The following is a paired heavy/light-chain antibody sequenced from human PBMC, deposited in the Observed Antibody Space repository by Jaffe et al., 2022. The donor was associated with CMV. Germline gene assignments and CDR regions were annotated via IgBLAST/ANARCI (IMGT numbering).Light chain of an antibody. CDR1: SSDVGSYNL. CDR3: CSYAGSSTFAV. V-gene: IGLV2-23*02. CDR2: EVS. J-gene: IGLJ3*02. Sequence: QSALTQPASVSGSPGQSITISCTGTSSDVGSYNLVSWYQQHPGKAPKLMIYEVSKRPSGVSNRFSGSKSGNTASLTISGLQAEDEADYYCCSYAGSSTFAVFGGGTKLTVL.
Heavy chain of an antibody. V-gene: IGHV4-34*01. D-gene: IGHD4-17*01. CDR1: GGSFSGYY. CDR3: ARKTPRFATVTTPFAFDI. CDR2: INHSGST. J-gene: IGHJ3*02. Sequence: QVQLQQWGAGLLKPSETLSLTCAVYGGSFSGYYWSWIRQPPGKGLEWIGEINHSGSTNYNPSLKSRVTISVDTSKNQFSLKLSSVTAADTAVYYCARKTPRFATVTTPFAFDIWGQGTMVTVSS.